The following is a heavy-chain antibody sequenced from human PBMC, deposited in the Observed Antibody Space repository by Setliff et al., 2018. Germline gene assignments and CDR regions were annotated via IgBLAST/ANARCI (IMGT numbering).Heavy chain of an antibody. Sequence: ASVKVSCKASGYTFTSYGISWVRQAPGQGLEWMGWINAGNGNTKYSQKFQGRVTITRDTSANTAYMELSGLRSEDKAVYYCARDTYIGDFWSGYYIQGQFDPWGQGTLVTVSA. CDR1: GYTFTSYG. CDR3: ARDTYIGDFWSGYYIQGQFDP. V-gene: IGHV1-3*01. CDR2: INAGNGNT. D-gene: IGHD3-3*01. J-gene: IGHJ5*02.